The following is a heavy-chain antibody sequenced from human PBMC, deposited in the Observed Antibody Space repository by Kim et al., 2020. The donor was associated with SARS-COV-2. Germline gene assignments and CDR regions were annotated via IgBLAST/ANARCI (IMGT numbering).Heavy chain of an antibody. Sequence: SETLSLTCTVSGGSISSYYWSWIRQPPGKGLEWIGYIYYSGSTNYNPSLKSRVTISVDTSKNQLSLKLSSVTAADTAVYYCARDGADVDTAMVRGYYGMDVWGQGTTVTVSS. CDR2: IYYSGST. V-gene: IGHV4-59*01. CDR1: GGSISSYY. D-gene: IGHD5-18*01. J-gene: IGHJ6*02. CDR3: ARDGADVDTAMVRGYYGMDV.